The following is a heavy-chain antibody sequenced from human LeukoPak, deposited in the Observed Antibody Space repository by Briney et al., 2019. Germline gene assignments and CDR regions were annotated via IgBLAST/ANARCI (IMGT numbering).Heavy chain of an antibody. V-gene: IGHV3-7*01. D-gene: IGHD1-26*01. CDR1: GFTFSSYW. CDR2: IKQDGSEK. Sequence: QPGGSLRLSCAASGFTFSSYWMSWVRQAPGKGLEWVANIKQDGSEKYYVDSVRGRFTISRDNAKNSLYLQMNTLRAEDTATYYCARSPLKWELPGYWGQGTLVTVSS. CDR3: ARSPLKWELPGY. J-gene: IGHJ4*02.